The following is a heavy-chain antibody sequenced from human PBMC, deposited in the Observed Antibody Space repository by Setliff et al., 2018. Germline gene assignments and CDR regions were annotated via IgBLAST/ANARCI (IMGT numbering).Heavy chain of an antibody. V-gene: IGHV4-4*08. CDR3: AKATGFGELFI. J-gene: IGHJ4*02. CDR1: GDSIRNYH. CDR2: IYTTGST. Sequence: TLSLTCTASGDSIRNYHWSWFRQPPGSRLEWIGYIYTTGSTNYNPSLKSRVTISLDTSKNHFSLNLRSVTAADTAIYYCAKATGFGELFIWGQGTVVTVSS. D-gene: IGHD3-10*01.